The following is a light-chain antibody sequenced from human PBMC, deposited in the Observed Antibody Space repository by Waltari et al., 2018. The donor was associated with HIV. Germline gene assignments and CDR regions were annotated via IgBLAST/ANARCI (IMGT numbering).Light chain of an antibody. CDR1: RLPNQY. Sequence: SFQLTQPPSVSVSPGQTARITCSGSRLPNQYGYWYQQKPGQAPVLVMSRDPERPSGIPGRFSGSSSGTTVTLTISGVQAEDEADYYCQSADNSVTHLVCGGGTKLTVL. CDR3: QSADNSVTHLV. CDR2: RDP. J-gene: IGLJ3*02. V-gene: IGLV3-25*03.